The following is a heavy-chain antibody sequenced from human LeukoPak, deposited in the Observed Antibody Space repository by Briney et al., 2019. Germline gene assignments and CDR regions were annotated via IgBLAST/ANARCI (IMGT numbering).Heavy chain of an antibody. CDR3: ARRDYYDSSGYYVDAFDV. CDR1: GFTFSRYW. Sequence: PGGSLRLSCAASGFTFSRYWMSWVRQAPGKGLEWVANIKQDGSEKYYGDSVKGRFTISRDNAKNSLYLQMNSLRAEDTAVYYCARRDYYDSSGYYVDAFDVWGQGTMVTVSS. V-gene: IGHV3-7*05. CDR2: IKQDGSEK. J-gene: IGHJ3*01. D-gene: IGHD3-22*01.